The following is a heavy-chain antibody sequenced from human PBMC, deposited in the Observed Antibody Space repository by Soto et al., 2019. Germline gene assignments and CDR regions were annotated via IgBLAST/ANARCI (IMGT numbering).Heavy chain of an antibody. D-gene: IGHD1-26*01. V-gene: IGHV5-51*01. J-gene: IGHJ4*02. CDR1: GYSFSNYW. Sequence: PGESVKISCKGSGYSFSNYWIAWVRQMPGGGLEWMGIIWPGDSDTRYSPSFRGQVTISADRSISTAYLQWSSLRASDTAMYFCARHRQYSASGHYFDYWGQGPVVTLSS. CDR2: IWPGDSDT. CDR3: ARHRQYSASGHYFDY.